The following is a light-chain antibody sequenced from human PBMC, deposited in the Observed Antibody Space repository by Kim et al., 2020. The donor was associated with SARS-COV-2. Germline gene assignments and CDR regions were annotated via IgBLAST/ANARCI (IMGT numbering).Light chain of an antibody. V-gene: IGLV3-19*01. CDR2: GKN. CDR1: SLRSDY. J-gene: IGLJ2*01. Sequence: ALGQTVRMNCQGDSLRSDYASWYQQKPGQAPVLVIYGKNNRPSGIPDRFSGSSSGNTASLTITGAQAEDEADYYCNSRDSSGNHSPFGGGTQLTVL. CDR3: NSRDSSGNHSP.